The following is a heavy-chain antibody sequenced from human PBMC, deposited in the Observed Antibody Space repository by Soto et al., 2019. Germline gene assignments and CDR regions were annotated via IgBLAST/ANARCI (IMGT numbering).Heavy chain of an antibody. CDR1: GGSISSGDYY. J-gene: IGHJ5*02. D-gene: IGHD3-22*01. V-gene: IGHV4-30-4*01. CDR3: ARLSESYYDSSGYYFNWFDP. CDR2: IYYSGST. Sequence: PSETLSLTCTVSGGSISSGDYYWSWIRQPPGKGLEWIGYIYYSGSTYYNPSLKSRVTISVDTSKNQFSLKLSSVTAADTAVYYCARLSESYYDSSGYYFNWFDPWGQGTLVTVSS.